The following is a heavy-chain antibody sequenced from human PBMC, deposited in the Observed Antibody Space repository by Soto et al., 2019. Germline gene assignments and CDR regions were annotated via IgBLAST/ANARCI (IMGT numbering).Heavy chain of an antibody. V-gene: IGHV3-48*01. CDR3: ARDSTPIDY. Sequence: PGGSLRLSCATSGFTFSSYGMNWVRQAPGKGLEWVSYISSSSSTIYYADSVKGRFTISRDNAKNSLYLQMNSLRAEDTAVYYCARDSTPIDYWGQGTLVTVSS. J-gene: IGHJ4*02. CDR1: GFTFSSYG. CDR2: ISSSSSTI.